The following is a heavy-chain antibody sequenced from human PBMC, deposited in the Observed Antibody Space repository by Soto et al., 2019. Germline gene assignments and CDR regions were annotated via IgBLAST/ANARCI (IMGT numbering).Heavy chain of an antibody. CDR2: MNPNSGNT. CDR1: GYTFTSYD. Sequence: QVQLVQSGAEVKKPGASVKVSCKASGYTFTSYDINWVRQATGQGLEWMGWMNPNSGNTGYAQKFQGRVTMTRNTSISTAYMELSSLRSEDTAVYYCARDVVVVAAYLPDYYYYGMDVWGQGTTVTVSS. J-gene: IGHJ6*02. V-gene: IGHV1-8*01. D-gene: IGHD2-15*01. CDR3: ARDVVVVAAYLPDYYYYGMDV.